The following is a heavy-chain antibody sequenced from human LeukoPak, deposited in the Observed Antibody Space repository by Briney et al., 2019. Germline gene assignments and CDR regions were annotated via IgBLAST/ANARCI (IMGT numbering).Heavy chain of an antibody. Sequence: ASVKVSCKASGYTFTDYYMHWVRQAPGQGLEWMGIINPSGGSTSYAQKFQGRVTMTRDTSTSTVYMELSSLRSEDTAVYYCARVGYYYDSSGYYGHWYFDLWGRGTLVTVSS. CDR2: INPSGGST. J-gene: IGHJ2*01. V-gene: IGHV1-46*01. CDR1: GYTFTDYY. CDR3: ARVGYYYDSSGYYGHWYFDL. D-gene: IGHD3-22*01.